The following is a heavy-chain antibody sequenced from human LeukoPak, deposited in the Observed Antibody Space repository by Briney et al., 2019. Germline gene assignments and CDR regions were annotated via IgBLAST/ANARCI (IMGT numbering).Heavy chain of an antibody. V-gene: IGHV3-30-3*01. CDR3: ARSGFAGGWYRPRHYYGMDV. CDR2: ISYDGSNK. CDR1: GFTFSSYA. Sequence: GGSLRLSCAASGFTFSSYAMHWVRQAPGKGLEWVAVISYDGSNKYYADSVKGRFTISRDNSKNTLYLQMNSLRAEDTAVYYCARSGFAGGWYRPRHYYGMDVWGQGTTVTVSS. J-gene: IGHJ6*02. D-gene: IGHD6-19*01.